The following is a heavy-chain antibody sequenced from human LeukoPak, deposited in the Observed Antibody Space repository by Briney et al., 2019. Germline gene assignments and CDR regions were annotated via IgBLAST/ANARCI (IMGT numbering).Heavy chain of an antibody. CDR2: INPSGGST. CDR1: GYTFTGYY. CDR3: ASPYYYDSSGYPPTDYYYMDV. Sequence: ASVKVSCKASGYTFTGYYMHWVRQAPGQGLEWMGIINPSGGSTSYAQKFQGRVTMTRDMSTSTVYMELSSLRSEDTAVYYCASPYYYDSSGYPPTDYYYMDVWGKGTTVTVSS. D-gene: IGHD3-22*01. V-gene: IGHV1-46*01. J-gene: IGHJ6*03.